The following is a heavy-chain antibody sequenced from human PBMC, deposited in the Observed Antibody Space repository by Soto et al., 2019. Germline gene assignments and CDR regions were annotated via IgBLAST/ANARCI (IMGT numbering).Heavy chain of an antibody. D-gene: IGHD3-22*01. J-gene: IGHJ5*02. Sequence: QITLKESGPTLVKPTQTLTLTCTFSGFSLSTSGVGVCWVRQPPGKALGWLALIYWDYDKRYSPSLKSRLTITKDTSKNQVVITMTNMDPVDTATYYCAHSLIGYYYDSSGSNWFDPWGQGTLVTVSS. V-gene: IGHV2-5*02. CDR2: IYWDYDK. CDR1: GFSLSTSGVG. CDR3: AHSLIGYYYDSSGSNWFDP.